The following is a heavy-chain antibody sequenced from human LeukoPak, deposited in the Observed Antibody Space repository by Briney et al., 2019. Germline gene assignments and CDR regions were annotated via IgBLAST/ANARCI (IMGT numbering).Heavy chain of an antibody. Sequence: GGSLRLSCAASGFTFSSYGMHWVRQAPSKGLEWVAVISYDGSNKYYADSVKGRFTISRDNSKNTLYLQMNSLRAEDTAVYYCAKDAGDAFDIWGQGTMVTVSS. J-gene: IGHJ3*02. V-gene: IGHV3-30*18. CDR2: ISYDGSNK. CDR1: GFTFSSYG. CDR3: AKDAGDAFDI.